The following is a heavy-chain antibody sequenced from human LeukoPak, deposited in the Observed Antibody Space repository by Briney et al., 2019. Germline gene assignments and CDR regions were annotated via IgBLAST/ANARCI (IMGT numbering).Heavy chain of an antibody. Sequence: GRSLRLSCAASGFTFSSYAMHWVRQAPGKGLEWVAVISYDGSNKYYADSVKGRFTISRDNSKNTLYLQMNSLRAEDTAVYCCARNKYYYDSSGYYHYYYYYYGMDVWGQGTTVSVSS. V-gene: IGHV3-30-3*01. CDR2: ISYDGSNK. D-gene: IGHD3-22*01. CDR3: ARNKYYYDSSGYYHYYYYYYGMDV. CDR1: GFTFSSYA. J-gene: IGHJ6*02.